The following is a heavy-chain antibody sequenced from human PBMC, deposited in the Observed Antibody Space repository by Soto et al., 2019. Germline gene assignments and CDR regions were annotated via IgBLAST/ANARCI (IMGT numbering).Heavy chain of an antibody. V-gene: IGHV4-39*01. CDR2: IYYSGKA. CDR1: GGSIRSRDYY. D-gene: IGHD2-2*01. CDR3: ARHGVSSSKNYPPSRY. Sequence: QLQLQEAGPGLVKPSETLSLTCTVSGGSIRSRDYYWGWIRQPPGTGLEWMGSIYYSGKAYYNPSLKDRVTRSVDTSNNEFSLKLISVTAADTAVYSGARHGVSSSKNYPPSRYWGQGTLVTVSS. J-gene: IGHJ4*02.